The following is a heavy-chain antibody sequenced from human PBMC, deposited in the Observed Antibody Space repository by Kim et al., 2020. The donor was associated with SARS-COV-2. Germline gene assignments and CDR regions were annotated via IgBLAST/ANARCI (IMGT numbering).Heavy chain of an antibody. D-gene: IGHD3-10*01. J-gene: IGHJ4*02. Sequence: TDYADSVKGRFTISRDNSENTLYLQMNSLRVDDTAVYYCAKDVYYGSSVDYWGQGTLVTVSS. CDR2: T. V-gene: IGHV3-23*01. CDR3: AKDVYYGSSVDY.